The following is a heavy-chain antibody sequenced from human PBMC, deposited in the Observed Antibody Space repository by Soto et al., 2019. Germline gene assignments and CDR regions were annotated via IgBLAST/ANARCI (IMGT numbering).Heavy chain of an antibody. CDR3: AKEWELLSWFDP. CDR1: GGTFSSYA. CDR2: IIPIFGTA. V-gene: IGHV1-69*13. D-gene: IGHD1-26*01. J-gene: IGHJ5*02. Sequence: SVKVSCKASGGTFSSYAISWVRQAPGQGLEWMGGIIPIFGTANYAQKSQGRVTITADESTSTAYMELSSLRSEDTAVYYCAKEWELLSWFDPWGQGTLVTVSS.